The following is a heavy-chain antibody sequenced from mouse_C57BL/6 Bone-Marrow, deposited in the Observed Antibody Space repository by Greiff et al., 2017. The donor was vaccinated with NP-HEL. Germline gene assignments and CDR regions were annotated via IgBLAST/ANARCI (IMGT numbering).Heavy chain of an antibody. V-gene: IGHV1-61*01. D-gene: IGHD1-1*01. CDR1: GYTFTSYW. Sequence: VQLQQPGAELVRPGSSVKLSCKASGYTFTSYWMDWVKQRPGQGLEWIGNIYPSDSETHYNQKFKDKATLTVDKSSSTAYMQLSSLTSEDSAVYYCARSVIYCSSSLGYWGQGTTLTVSS. CDR3: ARSVIYCSSSLGY. CDR2: IYPSDSET. J-gene: IGHJ2*01.